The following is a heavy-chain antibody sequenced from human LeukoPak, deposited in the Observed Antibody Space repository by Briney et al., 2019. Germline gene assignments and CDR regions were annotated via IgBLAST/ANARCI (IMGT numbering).Heavy chain of an antibody. Sequence: GGSLRLSCAASGFTFSSYWMHWVRQAPGKGLVWVPRISTDGSSTNSADSVKGRLTISRDNAKNTLYLQMNSLRAEDTAVYYCVREYSSSSGRAFGMWGQGTMVTVSP. J-gene: IGHJ3*02. V-gene: IGHV3-74*01. CDR1: GFTFSSYW. CDR2: ISTDGSST. D-gene: IGHD6-6*01. CDR3: VREYSSSSGRAFGM.